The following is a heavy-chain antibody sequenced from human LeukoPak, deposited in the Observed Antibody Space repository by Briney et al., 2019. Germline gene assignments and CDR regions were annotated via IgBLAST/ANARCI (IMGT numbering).Heavy chain of an antibody. CDR1: GFTFRSYG. V-gene: IGHV3-48*04. CDR3: ARDIIVGYCSSTSCYGDWFDP. J-gene: IGHJ5*02. CDR2: ISGSGDSI. Sequence: PGGSLRLSCAASGFTFRSYGMHWVRQAPGKGLEWVSYISGSGDSINYADSVKGRFTISRDNAKNSLYLQMNSLRAEDTAVYYCARDIIVGYCSSTSCYGDWFDPWGQGTLVTVSS. D-gene: IGHD2-2*01.